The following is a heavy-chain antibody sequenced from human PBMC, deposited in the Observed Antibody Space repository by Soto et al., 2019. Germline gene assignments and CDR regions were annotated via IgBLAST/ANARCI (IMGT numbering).Heavy chain of an antibody. CDR3: AKDGASWSYPLYYYYDMDV. Sequence: EVQLLESGGGLVQPGGSLRLSCAASGFTFSSYAMSWVRQAPGKGLEWVSSISGSGGNAYYADSVKGRFTISRDNSKNTLHLQMNSLRVDDTAVYYCAKDGASWSYPLYYYYDMDVWGQGTTVTVSS. D-gene: IGHD3-10*01. J-gene: IGHJ6*02. V-gene: IGHV3-23*01. CDR1: GFTFSSYA. CDR2: ISGSGGNA.